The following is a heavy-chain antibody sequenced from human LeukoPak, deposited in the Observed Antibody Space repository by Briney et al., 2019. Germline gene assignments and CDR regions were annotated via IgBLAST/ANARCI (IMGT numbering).Heavy chain of an antibody. CDR1: GYTFTSYY. CDR2: INPSGGST. D-gene: IGHD2-2*02. V-gene: IGHV1-46*01. CDR3: ARGITVPIVVVPAAIPDFDY. Sequence: ASVKVSCKASGYTFTSYYMHWVRQAPGQGLEWMGIINPSGGSTSYAQKFQGRVTMTRDTSTSTVYMELSSLRSEDTAVYYCARGITVPIVVVPAAIPDFDYWGQGTLVTVSS. J-gene: IGHJ4*02.